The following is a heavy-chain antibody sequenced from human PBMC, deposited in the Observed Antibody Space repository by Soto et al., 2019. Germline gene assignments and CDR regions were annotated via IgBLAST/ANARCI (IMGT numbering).Heavy chain of an antibody. J-gene: IGHJ4*02. CDR1: GYSFTSYW. CDR2: IYPGDSDT. Sequence: GESLKISCKGSGYSFTSYWIGWVRQMPGKGLEWMGIIYPGDSDTRYSPSFQGQVTISADKSISTAYLQWSSLKASDTAMYYCARGGILRYFDWSPFDYWGQGTLVTAPQ. CDR3: ARGGILRYFDWSPFDY. V-gene: IGHV5-51*01. D-gene: IGHD3-9*01.